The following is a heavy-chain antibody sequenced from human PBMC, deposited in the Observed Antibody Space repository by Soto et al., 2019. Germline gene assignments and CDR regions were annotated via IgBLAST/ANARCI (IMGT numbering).Heavy chain of an antibody. V-gene: IGHV4-4*02. CDR3: ARLVYDTRLNYMYFDF. D-gene: IGHD3-10*01. J-gene: IGHJ4*02. CDR2: IFHDGTA. Sequence: SETLSLTCAVSGVSLTSGNWWTWVRQSPQRGLEYIGEIFHDGTANKYPSFERRVAMSVDTSRNQFSLKLTSVTAADTAVYFCARLVYDTRLNYMYFDFWGPGTLVT. CDR1: GVSLTSGNW.